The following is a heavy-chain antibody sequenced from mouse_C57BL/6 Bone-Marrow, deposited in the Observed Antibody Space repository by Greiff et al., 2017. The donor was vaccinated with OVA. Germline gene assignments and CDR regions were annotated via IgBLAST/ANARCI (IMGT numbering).Heavy chain of an antibody. CDR2: IWSGGST. V-gene: IGHV2-2*01. CDR1: GFSLTSYG. D-gene: IGHD1-1*01. CDR3: ARNGYGSSYDYFDY. Sequence: VKLQESGPGLVQPSQSLSITCTVSGFSLTSYGVHWVRQSPGKGLEWLGVIWSGGSTDYNAAFISRLSISKDNSKSQVFFKMNSLQADDTAIYYCARNGYGSSYDYFDYWGQGTTLTVSS. J-gene: IGHJ2*01.